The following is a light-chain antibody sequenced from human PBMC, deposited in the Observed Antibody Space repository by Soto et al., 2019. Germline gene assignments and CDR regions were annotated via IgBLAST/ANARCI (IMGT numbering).Light chain of an antibody. Sequence: EIVLTQSPGTLSLSPGERATLSCRASQSVSNNFLAWYQQKPGQAPRLLIFGASSKATGIPDRFSGSGSGTDFTLTISRLEPEDFAVYYCQQYGSSGRTFGQGTKVEIK. CDR2: GAS. CDR1: QSVSNNF. V-gene: IGKV3-20*01. CDR3: QQYGSSGRT. J-gene: IGKJ1*01.